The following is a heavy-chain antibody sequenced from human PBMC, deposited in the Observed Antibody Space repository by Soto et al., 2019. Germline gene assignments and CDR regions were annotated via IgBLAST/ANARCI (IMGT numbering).Heavy chain of an antibody. Sequence: GGSLRLSCAASGFTFSSYGMHWVRQAPGKGLEWVAVISYDGSNKYYADSVKGRFTISRDNSKNTLYLQMNSLRAEDTAVYYCVLGNYYYYGMDVWGQGTTVTVSS. V-gene: IGHV3-30*03. CDR2: ISYDGSNK. D-gene: IGHD2-8*02. CDR1: GFTFSSYG. J-gene: IGHJ6*02. CDR3: VLGNYYYYGMDV.